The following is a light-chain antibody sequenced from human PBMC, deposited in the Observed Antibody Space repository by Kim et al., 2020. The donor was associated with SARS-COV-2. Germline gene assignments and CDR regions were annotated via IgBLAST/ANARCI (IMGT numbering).Light chain of an antibody. V-gene: IGKV3-20*01. Sequence: SPGKRATLSCRASQSVSSNFIAWYQQKPGHAPRLLFCGAYRRATGIPDRFIGSGSATDFTITISRLEPEDFAVYYCQQYGSSPGTFGPGTKVDIK. CDR2: GAY. J-gene: IGKJ1*01. CDR1: QSVSSNF. CDR3: QQYGSSPGT.